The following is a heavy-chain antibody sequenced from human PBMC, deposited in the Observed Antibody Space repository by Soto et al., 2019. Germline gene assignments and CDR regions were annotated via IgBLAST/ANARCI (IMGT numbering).Heavy chain of an antibody. Sequence: GASVKVSCKASGYTFTSYYMHWVRQAPGQGLEWMGIINPSGGSTSYAQKFQGRVTMTRDTSTSTVYMELSSLRSEDTAVYYCARVGPSIGLSWYFDLWGRGTLVTVSS. CDR3: ARVGPSIGLSWYFDL. CDR1: GYTFTSYY. D-gene: IGHD3-3*01. CDR2: INPSGGST. V-gene: IGHV1-46*03. J-gene: IGHJ2*01.